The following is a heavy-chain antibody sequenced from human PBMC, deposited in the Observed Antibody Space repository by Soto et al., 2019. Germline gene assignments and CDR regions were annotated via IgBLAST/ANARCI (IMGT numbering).Heavy chain of an antibody. Sequence: QVQLVESGGGVVQPGRSLRLSCAASGFTFSSYAMHWVRQAPGKGLEWVAVISYDGSNKYYADSVKGRFTISRDNSKNTLYLQMNSLRAEDKAVYYCARDGRIGHFDYWGQGTLVTVSS. CDR3: ARDGRIGHFDY. D-gene: IGHD2-15*01. CDR1: GFTFSSYA. V-gene: IGHV3-30-3*01. CDR2: ISYDGSNK. J-gene: IGHJ4*02.